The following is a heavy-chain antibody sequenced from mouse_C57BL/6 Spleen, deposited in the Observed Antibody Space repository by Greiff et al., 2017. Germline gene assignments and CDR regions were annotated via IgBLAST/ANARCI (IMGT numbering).Heavy chain of an antibody. Sequence: QVQLQQSGAELARPGASVKLSCKASGYTFTSYGISWVKQRTGQGLEWIGEIYPRSGNTYYNEKFKGKATLTADKSSSTAYMVLRGVTSVDSGVYSCARSDGSSLLWGQGTTLTVSS. J-gene: IGHJ2*01. CDR3: ARSDGSSLL. V-gene: IGHV1-81*01. CDR2: IYPRSGNT. CDR1: GYTFTSYG. D-gene: IGHD1-1*01.